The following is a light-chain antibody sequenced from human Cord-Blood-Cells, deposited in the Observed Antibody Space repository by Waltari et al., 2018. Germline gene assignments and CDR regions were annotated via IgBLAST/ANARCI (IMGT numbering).Light chain of an antibody. V-gene: IGKV1-39*01. CDR3: QQSYSTPHG. CDR1: QSISIY. J-gene: IGKJ2*03. Sequence: DIQMTQSPSSLSASVGDRVTITFRASQSISIYFNWYPPKPGQPPKLLIYATSSLQRGVPSRFSGSGSGTDFTRTISSLQPEDFATYYCQQSYSTPHGFGQGTKLEIK. CDR2: ATS.